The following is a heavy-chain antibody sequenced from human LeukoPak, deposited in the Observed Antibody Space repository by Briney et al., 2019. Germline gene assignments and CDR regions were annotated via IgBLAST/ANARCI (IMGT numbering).Heavy chain of an antibody. D-gene: IGHD3-22*01. CDR3: AKSISPEYYYDSSGFFDI. V-gene: IGHV3-30*18. CDR2: ISYDGGIK. Sequence: GGSLRLSCAASGFTFSRYGIHWVRQAPGKGLEWVAVISYDGGIKYYADSVKGRFTISRDNSKNTLYLQMNSLRAEDTAVYYCAKSISPEYYYDSSGFFDIWGQGTMVTVSS. CDR1: GFTFSRYG. J-gene: IGHJ3*02.